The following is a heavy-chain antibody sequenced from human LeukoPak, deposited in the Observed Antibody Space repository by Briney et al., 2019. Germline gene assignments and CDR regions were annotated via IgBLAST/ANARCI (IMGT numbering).Heavy chain of an antibody. D-gene: IGHD5-24*01. Sequence: GGSLRLSCAASGFTFSDYYMSWVRQAPGKGLEWVSKISSSGSTIYYADSVKGRFTISRDNAKNSLYLQMNSLRAEDTAVYYCARQRGMTTIFTALGYWGQGTLVTVSS. CDR3: ARQRGMTTIFTALGY. V-gene: IGHV3-11*01. J-gene: IGHJ4*02. CDR2: ISSSGSTI. CDR1: GFTFSDYY.